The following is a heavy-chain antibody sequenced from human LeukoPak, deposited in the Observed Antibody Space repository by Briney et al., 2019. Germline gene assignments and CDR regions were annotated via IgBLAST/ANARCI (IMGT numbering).Heavy chain of an antibody. CDR2: ISGCGGST. V-gene: IGHV3-23*01. D-gene: IGHD3-16*02. CDR3: AKDHISYPSYSDY. Sequence: GGSLRLSCAASGFTFSSYAMSWVRQAPGKGLEWVSAISGCGGSTYYADSVKGRFTISRDNSKNTLYLQMNSLRAEDTAVYYCAKDHISYPSYSDYWGQGTLVTVSS. CDR1: GFTFSSYA. J-gene: IGHJ4*02.